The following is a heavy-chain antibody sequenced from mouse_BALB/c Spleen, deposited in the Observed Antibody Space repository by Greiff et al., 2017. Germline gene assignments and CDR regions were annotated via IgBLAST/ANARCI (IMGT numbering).Heavy chain of an antibody. J-gene: IGHJ4*01. V-gene: IGHV5-17*02. CDR1: GFTFSSFG. Sequence: DVMLVESGGGLVQPGGSRKLSCAASGFTFSSFGMHWVRQAPEKGLEWVAYISSGSSTIYYADTVKGRFTISRDNPKNTLFLQMTSLRSEDTAMYYCARSEVHYAMDYWGQGTSVTVSS. CDR2: ISSGSSTI. CDR3: ARSEVHYAMDY.